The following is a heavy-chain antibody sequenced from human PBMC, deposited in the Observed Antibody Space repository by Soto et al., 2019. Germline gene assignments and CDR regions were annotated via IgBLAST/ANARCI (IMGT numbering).Heavy chain of an antibody. CDR1: GFTFSNAW. CDR3: PTDPQLERQCYGMAV. D-gene: IGHD1-1*01. J-gene: IGHJ6*02. CDR2: IKSKTDGGTT. V-gene: IGHV3-15*01. Sequence: GGSLRLSCAASGFTFSNAWVSWVRQAPGKGLEWVGRIKSKTDGGTTDYAAPVKGRFTISRDDSKNTLYLQINSLKTEDTDVYYCPTDPQLERQCYGMAVWGQGTTGPVSS.